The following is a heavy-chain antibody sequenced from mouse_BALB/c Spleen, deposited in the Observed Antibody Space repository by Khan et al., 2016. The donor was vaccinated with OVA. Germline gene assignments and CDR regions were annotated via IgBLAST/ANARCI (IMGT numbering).Heavy chain of an antibody. CDR1: GYTFTSYW. D-gene: IGHD1-1*01. J-gene: IGHJ2*01. CDR2: TNPTNGRT. V-gene: IGHV1S81*02. CDR3: ARIKKIVATYFDY. Sequence: QVQLQQPGAELVKAGASVKMSCKASGYTFTSYWMHWVKQRLGQGLEWLAETNPTNGRTYYNEKFKSKATLTVEKSSSTAYMLLSGPTFEDSAVYYCARIKKIVATYFDYWGQGTTLTVSS.